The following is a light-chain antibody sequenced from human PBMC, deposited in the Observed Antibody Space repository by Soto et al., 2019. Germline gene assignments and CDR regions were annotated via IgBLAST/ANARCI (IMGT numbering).Light chain of an antibody. CDR1: QIVSSTF. CDR3: QQYGSSPYT. Sequence: EIVLTQSPGTLSLSPGERATLSCRASQIVSSTFLAWYQQRPGQAPRLLISGASSRATGIPDRFSGSGAGTDFTLTISGLEPEDFAVYYCQQYGSSPYTFGQGTKLEIK. V-gene: IGKV3-20*01. J-gene: IGKJ2*01. CDR2: GAS.